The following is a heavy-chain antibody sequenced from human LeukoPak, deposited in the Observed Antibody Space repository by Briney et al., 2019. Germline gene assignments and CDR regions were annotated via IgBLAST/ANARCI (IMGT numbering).Heavy chain of an antibody. Sequence: SETLSLTCAVSGGSISSSNWWSWARQPPGKGLEWIGEIYHSGSTNYNPSLKSRVTISVDKSKNQFSLKLSSVTAADTAVYYCARDQGYYYDSSGYYYGYWGQGTLVTVSS. CDR2: IYHSGST. CDR1: GGSISSSNW. J-gene: IGHJ4*02. CDR3: ARDQGYYYDSSGYYYGY. D-gene: IGHD3-22*01. V-gene: IGHV4-4*02.